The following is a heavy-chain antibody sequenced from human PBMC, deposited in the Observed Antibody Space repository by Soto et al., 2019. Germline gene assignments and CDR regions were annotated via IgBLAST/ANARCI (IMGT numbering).Heavy chain of an antibody. Sequence: PGWSLRLSCAASGFTFRSYWMHWVRQAPGKGLVWVSRINSDGSSTSYADSVKGRFTISIYNATNTLYLQMNSLRAEDTAVYYCARVYYDFWSGYYHTYYYYGMDVWGKGTTVTVSS. CDR3: ARVYYDFWSGYYHTYYYYGMDV. CDR2: INSDGSST. CDR1: GFTFRSYW. J-gene: IGHJ6*04. V-gene: IGHV3-74*01. D-gene: IGHD3-3*01.